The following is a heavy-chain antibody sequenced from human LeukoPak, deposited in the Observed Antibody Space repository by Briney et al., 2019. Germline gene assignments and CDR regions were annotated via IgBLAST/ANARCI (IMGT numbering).Heavy chain of an antibody. CDR1: GGSISSYY. Sequence: SETLSLTCTVSGGSISSYYWSWIRQPPGKGLEWIGYIYYSGSTNYNPSLKSRVTISVDTSKNQFSLKLSSVTAAGTAVYYCARSGYRYGADAFDVWGQGTMVTVSS. CDR2: IYYSGST. CDR3: ARSGYRYGADAFDV. D-gene: IGHD5-18*01. J-gene: IGHJ3*01. V-gene: IGHV4-59*08.